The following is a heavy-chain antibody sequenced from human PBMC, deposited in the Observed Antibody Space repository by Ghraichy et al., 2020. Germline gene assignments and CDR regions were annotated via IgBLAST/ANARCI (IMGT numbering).Heavy chain of an antibody. Sequence: LSLTCAVSGYSISSGYYWGWIRQPPGKGLEWIGSIYHSGSTYYNPSLKSRVTISVDTSKNQFSLKLSSVIAADTALYYCARGSGSHGLGYWGQGTLVTVSS. V-gene: IGHV4-38-2*01. CDR2: IYHSGST. J-gene: IGHJ4*02. D-gene: IGHD1-26*01. CDR1: GYSISSGYY. CDR3: ARGSGSHGLGY.